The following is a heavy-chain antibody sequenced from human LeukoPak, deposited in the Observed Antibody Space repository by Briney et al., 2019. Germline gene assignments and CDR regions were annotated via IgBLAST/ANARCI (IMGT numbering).Heavy chain of an antibody. J-gene: IGHJ3*02. CDR3: ASTGYDFWSGYYDDAFDI. Sequence: ASETLSLTCTVSGDSISSGGYYWSWIRQPPGKGLEWIGYIYHSGSTYYNPSLKSRVTISVDRSKNQFSLKLSSVTAADTAVYYCASTGYDFWSGYYDDAFDIWGQGTMVTVSS. CDR2: IYHSGST. V-gene: IGHV4-30-2*01. D-gene: IGHD3-3*01. CDR1: GDSISSGGYY.